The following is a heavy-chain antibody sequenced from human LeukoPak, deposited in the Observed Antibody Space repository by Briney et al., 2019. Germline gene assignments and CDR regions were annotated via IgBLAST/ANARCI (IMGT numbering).Heavy chain of an antibody. Sequence: PGGSLRLSCAASGFTFSDYYMSWIRQPPEKGLEWVSYISSSSSYTNYADSVKGRFTISRDNAKNLLYLQMNSLRAEDTGVYYCARAYGSAVTTRFDYWGQGTLVTVSS. D-gene: IGHD4-17*01. CDR2: ISSSSSYT. V-gene: IGHV3-11*05. J-gene: IGHJ4*02. CDR1: GFTFSDYY. CDR3: ARAYGSAVTTRFDY.